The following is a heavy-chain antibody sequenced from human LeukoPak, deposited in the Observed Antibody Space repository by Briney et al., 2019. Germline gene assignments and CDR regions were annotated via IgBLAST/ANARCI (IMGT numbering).Heavy chain of an antibody. V-gene: IGHV3-48*02. CDR1: GFTFSYHS. CDR3: ARLLKYYYDSSGSGEDWYFDL. Sequence: GGSLRLSCAAYGFTFSYHSMNWVRQAPGKGLEWISYISRSGGTIYYADSVKGRFTISRDSADSSLYLQMNSLRDEDTAVYYCARLLKYYYDSSGSGEDWYFDLWGRGTLVTVSS. D-gene: IGHD3-22*01. J-gene: IGHJ2*01. CDR2: ISRSGGTI.